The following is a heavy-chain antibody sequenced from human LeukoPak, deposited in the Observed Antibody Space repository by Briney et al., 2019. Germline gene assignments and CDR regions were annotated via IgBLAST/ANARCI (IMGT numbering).Heavy chain of an antibody. CDR3: ARQSYSYDSRGYYYCFDF. J-gene: IGHJ4*02. CDR1: GGSISSSGYF. D-gene: IGHD3-22*01. CDR2: IFYSGST. Sequence: PSETLSLICTVSGGSISSSGYFWGWIRQPPGKGLGWIGNIFYSGSTYYNPSLKSRVTISVDTSKNQFSLKMRSVTAADTAVYFCARQSYSYDSRGYYYCFDFWGLGTLVTVSS. V-gene: IGHV4-39*01.